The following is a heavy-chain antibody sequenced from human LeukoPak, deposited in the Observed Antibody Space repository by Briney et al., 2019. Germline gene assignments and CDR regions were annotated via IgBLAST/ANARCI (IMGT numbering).Heavy chain of an antibody. CDR3: ARDPDSRYSSSHDAFDI. Sequence: SETLSLTCAVSGGSISSNYWSWIRQPPGKGLEWIGHIYYIGSTNYNPSLESRVTISVDTSKNQFSLRLSSVTAADTAVYYCARDPDSRYSSSHDAFDIWGQGTMVTVSS. D-gene: IGHD6-6*01. V-gene: IGHV4-59*01. J-gene: IGHJ3*02. CDR2: IYYIGST. CDR1: GGSISSNY.